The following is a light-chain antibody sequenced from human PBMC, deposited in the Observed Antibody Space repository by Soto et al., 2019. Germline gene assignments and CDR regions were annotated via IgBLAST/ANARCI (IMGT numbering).Light chain of an antibody. Sequence: ELVMTQSPGTLSLSPGERATLSCRASQSVSNNYLAWYQQKPGQAPRLLIYDASNRATGIPARFSGSGSGTDFTLTISSLEPEDFAVYYCQQRSNWPLLTFGGGTKVDIK. J-gene: IGKJ4*01. CDR3: QQRSNWPLLT. CDR1: QSVSNNY. CDR2: DAS. V-gene: IGKV3-11*01.